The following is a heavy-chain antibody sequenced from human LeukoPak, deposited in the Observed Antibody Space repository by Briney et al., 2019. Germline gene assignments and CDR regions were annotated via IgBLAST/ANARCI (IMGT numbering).Heavy chain of an antibody. CDR2: ISSSSDYI. CDR3: ARSTAPIDY. CDR1: GFTFRDFS. J-gene: IGHJ4*02. D-gene: IGHD6-25*01. Sequence: GGSLRLSCAASGFTFRDFSMTWVRQAPGKGLEWVSYISSSSDYIYYEASVKGRFTISRDNAKNSLYLQMNSLRAEDTAVYYCARSTAPIDYWGQGTLVTVSS. V-gene: IGHV3-21*01.